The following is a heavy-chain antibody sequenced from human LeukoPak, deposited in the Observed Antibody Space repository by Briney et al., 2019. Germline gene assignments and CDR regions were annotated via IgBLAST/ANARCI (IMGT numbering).Heavy chain of an antibody. V-gene: IGHV3-23*01. CDR1: GFTFSSYA. J-gene: IGHJ6*03. CDR3: AKSHIVVVPAAIYYMDV. Sequence: GGSLRLSCAASGFTFSSYAMSWARQAPGKGLEWVSAISGSGGSTYYADSVKGRFTISRDNSKNTLYLQMNSLRAEDTAVYYCAKSHIVVVPAAIYYMDVWGKGTTVTVSS. CDR2: ISGSGGST. D-gene: IGHD2-2*01.